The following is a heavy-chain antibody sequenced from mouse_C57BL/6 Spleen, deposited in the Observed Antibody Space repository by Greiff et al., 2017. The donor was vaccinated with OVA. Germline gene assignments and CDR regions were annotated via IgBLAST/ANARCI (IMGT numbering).Heavy chain of an antibody. CDR2: ISDGGSYT. D-gene: IGHD2-5*01. Sequence: EVKVVESGGGLVKPGGSLKLSCAASGFTFSSYAMSWVRQTPEKRLEWVATISDGGSYTYYPDNVKGRFTISRDNAKNNLYLQMSHLKSEDTAMYYCARDGDSNRYYYAMDYWGQGTSVTVSS. CDR1: GFTFSSYA. V-gene: IGHV5-4*01. J-gene: IGHJ4*01. CDR3: ARDGDSNRYYYAMDY.